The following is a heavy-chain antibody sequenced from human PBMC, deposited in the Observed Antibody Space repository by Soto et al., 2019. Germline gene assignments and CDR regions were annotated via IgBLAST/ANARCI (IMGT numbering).Heavy chain of an antibody. J-gene: IGHJ4*02. CDR1: GFSFVDYF. CDR3: AKDDTGSIDY. V-gene: IGHV3-43*02. CDR2: INGDGSTT. Sequence: EVQLVESGGGVVQPGGSLRLSCAASGFSFVDYFMHWVRQAPGKGLEWISLINGDGSTTYYSNSVKGRFTISSDNSRNSHHLHRLSLRTEDTDFYYCAKDDTGSIDYWGQGTLVTLSS. D-gene: IGHD4-4*01.